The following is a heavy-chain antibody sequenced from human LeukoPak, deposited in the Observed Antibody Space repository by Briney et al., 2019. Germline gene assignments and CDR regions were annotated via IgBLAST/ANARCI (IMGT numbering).Heavy chain of an antibody. Sequence: TGGSLRLSCAASGFTFSDYYMTWIRQAPGKGLEWVSYITRSGDTVYYADSVKGRFTISRDNAENSVYLEMNSLRAEDTAVYFCARDRASLYGYDALDVWGQGTMVTVHS. J-gene: IGHJ3*01. V-gene: IGHV3-11*01. CDR2: ITRSGDTV. D-gene: IGHD5-18*01. CDR3: ARDRASLYGYDALDV. CDR1: GFTFSDYY.